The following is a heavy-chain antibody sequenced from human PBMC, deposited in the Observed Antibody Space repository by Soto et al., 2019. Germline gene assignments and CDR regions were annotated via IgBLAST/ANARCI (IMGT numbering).Heavy chain of an antibody. CDR3: AKEPLDRGIVGVIPPYFDY. CDR1: GFTFRAYY. D-gene: IGHD3-22*01. Sequence: GGSLRLSCTASGFTFRAYYMNWIRQAPGKGLEWVSAISGSGGSTYYADSVKGRFTISRDNSKNTLYLQMNSLRAEDTDVYYCAKEPLDRGIVGVIPPYFDYWGQGTLVTVSS. V-gene: IGHV3-23*01. CDR2: ISGSGGST. J-gene: IGHJ4*02.